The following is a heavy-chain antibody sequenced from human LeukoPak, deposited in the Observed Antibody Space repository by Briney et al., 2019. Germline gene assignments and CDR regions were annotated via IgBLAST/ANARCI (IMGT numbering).Heavy chain of an antibody. CDR3: ARSIVGATGSPYGMDV. CDR2: ISGSGGST. D-gene: IGHD1-26*01. Sequence: GGSLRLSCAASGFTFSSYAMSWVRQAPGKGLEWVSAISGSGGSTYYADSVKGRFTISRDNSKNTLYLQMNSLRAEDTAVYSCARSIVGATGSPYGMDVWGQGTTVTVS. J-gene: IGHJ6*02. V-gene: IGHV3-23*01. CDR1: GFTFSSYA.